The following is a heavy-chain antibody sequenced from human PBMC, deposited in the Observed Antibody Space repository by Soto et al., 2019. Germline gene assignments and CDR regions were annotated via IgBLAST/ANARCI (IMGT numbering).Heavy chain of an antibody. D-gene: IGHD1-26*01. CDR1: GFTFSSYA. CDR2: ISDSGNNT. V-gene: IGHV3-23*01. CDR3: ARSGGSYFGPFDS. Sequence: GGSLRLSCAASGFTFSSYAMTWVRQAPGKGLEWVSAISDSGNNTYYADSVKGRFTVSRDNSQNTLYVQMNTLRAEDTAVFYCARSGGSYFGPFDSWGQGTLVTVSS. J-gene: IGHJ4*02.